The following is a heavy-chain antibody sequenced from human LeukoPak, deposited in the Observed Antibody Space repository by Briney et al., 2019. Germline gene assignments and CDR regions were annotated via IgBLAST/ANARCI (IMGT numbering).Heavy chain of an antibody. J-gene: IGHJ5*02. V-gene: IGHV1-69*13. CDR1: GGALGSYS. CDR3: ARDRGHCDTARCYINWFDP. D-gene: IGHD5-18*01. CDR2: IVPTFETA. Sequence: ASVKVSCKTSGGALGSYSISWVRQAPGQGLEWMGGIVPTFETANYAQKFQGRLTITADESTDTVYMELSSLTSEDTAVYYCARDRGHCDTARCYINWFDPWGQGTLVTVSP.